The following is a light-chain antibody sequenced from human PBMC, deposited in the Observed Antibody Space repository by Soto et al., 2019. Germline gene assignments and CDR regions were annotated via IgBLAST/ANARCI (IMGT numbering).Light chain of an antibody. J-gene: IGKJ1*01. Sequence: DIQMTQSPSSLSASVGDRVTITCRASQSINIYPNWYQQKAGKAPKLLLHSASSLESGVSSRFRGSGSGTDFTLTISSLQPTDIATYFCQQSYSIPWTFGQGTRVEIK. V-gene: IGKV1-39*01. CDR3: QQSYSIPWT. CDR2: SAS. CDR1: QSINIY.